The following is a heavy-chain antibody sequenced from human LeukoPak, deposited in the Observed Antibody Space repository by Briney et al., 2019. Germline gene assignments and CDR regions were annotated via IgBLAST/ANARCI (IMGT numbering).Heavy chain of an antibody. V-gene: IGHV4-39*02. CDR1: GGSIYSSSYY. Sequence: PSETLSLTCSVSGGSIYSSSYYWGWIRQPPGRGLEWIGSIYFSGSTHYNPSLKSRATMSLDTSRNHFSLKLSSVTAADTAVYYCARELLLWFGELHAFDIWGQGTMVTVSS. D-gene: IGHD3-10*01. CDR3: ARELLLWFGELHAFDI. J-gene: IGHJ3*02. CDR2: IYFSGST.